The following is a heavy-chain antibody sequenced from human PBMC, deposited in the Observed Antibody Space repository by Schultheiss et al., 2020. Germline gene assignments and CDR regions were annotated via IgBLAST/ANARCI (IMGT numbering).Heavy chain of an antibody. J-gene: IGHJ5*02. Sequence: SETMSLTCTVSGGSISSYYWSWIRQPPGKGLEWIGYIYYSGSTNYNPSLKSRVTISVDTSKNQFSLKLSSVTAADTAVYYCARNLEGFDPWGQGTLVTVAS. CDR1: GGSISSYY. CDR3: ARNLEGFDP. CDR2: IYYSGST. D-gene: IGHD5-24*01. V-gene: IGHV4-59*01.